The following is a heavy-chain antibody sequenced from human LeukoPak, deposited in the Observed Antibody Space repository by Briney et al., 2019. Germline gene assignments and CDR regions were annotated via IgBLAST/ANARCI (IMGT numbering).Heavy chain of an antibody. CDR2: INPNSGGT. Sequence: ASVKVSCKASGYTFTGYYMHWVRQAPGQGLEWMGWINPNSGGTNYAQKFQGRVTMTRGTSISTAYMELSRLRSDDTAVYYCARHRGSRITLTTGLLNWFDPWGQGTLVTVSS. CDR3: ARHRGSRITLTTGLLNWFDP. J-gene: IGHJ5*02. CDR1: GYTFTGYY. D-gene: IGHD4-17*01. V-gene: IGHV1-2*02.